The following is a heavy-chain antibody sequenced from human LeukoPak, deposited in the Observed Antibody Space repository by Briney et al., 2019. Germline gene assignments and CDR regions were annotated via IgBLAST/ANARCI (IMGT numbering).Heavy chain of an antibody. J-gene: IGHJ4*02. Sequence: SETLSPTCAVHGGSFSGYYWGRIRQPPGEGPGWIGEINHSGSTHYNPSLKSRVTISVDTSKNQFSLKLSSVTAADTAVYYCARGRYNDISTGYYFDYWGQGTLVTVSS. D-gene: IGHD3-9*01. CDR1: GGSFSGYY. CDR2: INHSGST. CDR3: ARGRYNDISTGYYFDY. V-gene: IGHV4-34*01.